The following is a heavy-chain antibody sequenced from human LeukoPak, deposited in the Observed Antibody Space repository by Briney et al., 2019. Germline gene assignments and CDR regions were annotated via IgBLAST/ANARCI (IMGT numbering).Heavy chain of an antibody. D-gene: IGHD3-10*01. Sequence: SDTLSLTCTVSGGSISSYYWSWIRQPPGKGLEWIGYIYYSGSTNYNPSLKSRVTISVDTSKNQFSLKLSSVTAADTAVYYCARDRSTMVPRWGFDPWGQGTLVTVSS. CDR2: IYYSGST. CDR3: ARDRSTMVPRWGFDP. V-gene: IGHV4-59*01. J-gene: IGHJ5*02. CDR1: GGSISSYY.